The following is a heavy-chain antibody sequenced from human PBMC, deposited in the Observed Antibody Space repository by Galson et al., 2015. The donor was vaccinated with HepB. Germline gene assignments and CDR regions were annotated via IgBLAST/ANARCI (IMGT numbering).Heavy chain of an antibody. J-gene: IGHJ6*02. D-gene: IGHD1-26*01. CDR3: ASRRVWAYGMDV. Sequence: SLRLSCAASGFTVSSNYMSWVRQAPGKGLEWVSVIYSGGSTYYADSVKGRFTISRDNSKNTLYLQMNSLRAEDTAVYYCASRRVWAYGMDVWGQGTTVTVSS. V-gene: IGHV3-53*01. CDR1: GFTVSSNY. CDR2: IYSGGST.